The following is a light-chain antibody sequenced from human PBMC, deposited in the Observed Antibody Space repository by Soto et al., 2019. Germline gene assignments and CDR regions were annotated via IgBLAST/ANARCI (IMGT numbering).Light chain of an antibody. V-gene: IGKV1-33*01. CDR2: SAS. CDR1: QSISTY. J-gene: IGKJ2*01. CDR3: QQYDNLPRYT. Sequence: DIQMTQSPSSLSASVGDRVTITCRASQSISTYLNWYQQKPGEAPKLLISSASNLQTGVPSRFSGSGSGTDFTFTISSLQPEDIATYYCQQYDNLPRYTFGQGTKLEIK.